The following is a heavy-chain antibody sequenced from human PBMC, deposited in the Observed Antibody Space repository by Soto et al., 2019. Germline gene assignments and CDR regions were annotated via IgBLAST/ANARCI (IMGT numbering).Heavy chain of an antibody. CDR1: GGSISSGGYY. CDR3: ARVRRGQIAVLDY. V-gene: IGHV4-31*03. J-gene: IGHJ4*02. D-gene: IGHD1-1*01. CDR2: IYYSGST. Sequence: PSETLSLTCTVSGGSISSGGYYWSWIRQHPGKGLEWIGYIYYSGSTYYNPSLKSRVTISVDTSKNQFSLKLSSVTAADTAVYYCARVRRGQIAVLDYWGQGTLVTVSS.